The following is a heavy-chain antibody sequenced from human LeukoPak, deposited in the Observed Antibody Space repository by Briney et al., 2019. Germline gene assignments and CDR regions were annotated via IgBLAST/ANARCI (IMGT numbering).Heavy chain of an antibody. CDR2: ISSDGSNT. D-gene: IGHD1-26*01. CDR1: GITFSTSW. Sequence: GGSLRLSCAASGITFSTSWLHWVRQAPGKGLVWVSRISSDGSNTIYAYSVRGRFTISRDNAKNTLYLQMNSLRAEDSAVYYCARDQSIMGPTTVDYWGQGTLVTVSS. V-gene: IGHV3-74*01. J-gene: IGHJ4*02. CDR3: ARDQSIMGPTTVDY.